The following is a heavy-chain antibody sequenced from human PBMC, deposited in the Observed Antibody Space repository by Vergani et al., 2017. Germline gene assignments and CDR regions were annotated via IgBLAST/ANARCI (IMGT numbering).Heavy chain of an antibody. D-gene: IGHD2-2*01. CDR3: ARRVVPAARGDYYYYMDV. CDR1: GFTFDDYT. J-gene: IGHJ6*03. Sequence: EVQLVESGGVVVQPGGSLRLSCAASGFTFDDYTMHWVRQAPGKGLEWVSLISWDGGSTYYADSVKGRFTISRDNSKNSLYLQMNSLRAEDTAVYYCARRVVPAARGDYYYYMDVWGKGTTVTVSS. CDR2: ISWDGGST. V-gene: IGHV3-43*01.